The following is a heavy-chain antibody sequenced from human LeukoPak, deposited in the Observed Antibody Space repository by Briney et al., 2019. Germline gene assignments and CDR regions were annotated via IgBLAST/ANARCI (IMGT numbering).Heavy chain of an antibody. J-gene: IGHJ4*02. V-gene: IGHV3-33*06. Sequence: GGYLRLSCAASGFTFSSYGMHWVRQAPGKGLEWVAVIWYDGSNKYYADSVKGRFTISRDNSKNTLYLQMNSLRAEDTAVYYCAKSGTTVTTPDYWGQGTLVTVSS. CDR2: IWYDGSNK. D-gene: IGHD4-17*01. CDR3: AKSGTTVTTPDY. CDR1: GFTFSSYG.